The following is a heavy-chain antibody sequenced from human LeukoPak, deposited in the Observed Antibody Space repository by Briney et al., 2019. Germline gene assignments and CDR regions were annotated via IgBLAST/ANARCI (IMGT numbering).Heavy chain of an antibody. J-gene: IGHJ6*03. CDR1: GFTFSSYA. CDR3: ARVIAVAGIGRMDV. V-gene: IGHV3-30*04. CDR2: ISYDGSNK. D-gene: IGHD6-19*01. Sequence: GGSLRLSCAASGFTFSSYAMHWVRQAPGKGLEWVAVISYDGSNKYYADSVKGRFTISRDNSKNTLYLQMNSLRAEDTAVYYCARVIAVAGIGRMDVWGKGTTVTVSS.